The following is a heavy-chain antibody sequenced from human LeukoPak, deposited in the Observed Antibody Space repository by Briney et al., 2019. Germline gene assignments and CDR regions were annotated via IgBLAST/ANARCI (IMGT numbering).Heavy chain of an antibody. CDR1: GFTFSSYA. D-gene: IGHD3-10*01. V-gene: IGHV3-23*01. CDR3: AKALGSGRHFDF. J-gene: IGHJ4*02. Sequence: GGSLRLSCAASGFTFSSYAMSWVRQAPGKGLEWVSAITSGGGNTYYADSVKGRFTIYRDNSKNTLYLQMNSLGAEDTAVYYCAKALGSGRHFDFWGQGTLVTVSS. CDR2: ITSGGGNT.